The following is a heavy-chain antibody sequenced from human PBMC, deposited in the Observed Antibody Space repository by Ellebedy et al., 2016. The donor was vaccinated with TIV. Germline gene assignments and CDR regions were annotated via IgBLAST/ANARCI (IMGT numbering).Heavy chain of an antibody. CDR2: IYSGGDT. CDR3: ASKRFGYSSTWYRGWYFDL. J-gene: IGHJ2*01. V-gene: IGHV3-53*01. D-gene: IGHD6-13*01. Sequence: GESLKISCAASGFTVSSNYMSWVRQAPGKGLEWVSVIYSGGDTYYADSVKGRFTISRDNSNNTLYLQMNSLSAEDTAVYYCASKRFGYSSTWYRGWYFDLWGRGTLVTVSS. CDR1: GFTVSSNY.